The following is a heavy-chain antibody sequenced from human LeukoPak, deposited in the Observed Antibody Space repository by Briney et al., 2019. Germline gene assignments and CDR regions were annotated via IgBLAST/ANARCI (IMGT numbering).Heavy chain of an antibody. V-gene: IGHV4-61*01. CDR1: GGSVSSGSYY. CDR3: ARGSGYCSSTSCYEYWFDP. D-gene: IGHD2-2*01. J-gene: IGHJ5*02. CDR2: IYYSGST. Sequence: SETLSLTCTVSGGSVSSGSYYRSWIRQPPGKGLEWIGYIYYSGSTNYNPSLKSRVTISVDTSKNQFSLKLSSVTAADTAVYYCARGSGYCSSTSCYEYWFDPWGQGTLVTVSS.